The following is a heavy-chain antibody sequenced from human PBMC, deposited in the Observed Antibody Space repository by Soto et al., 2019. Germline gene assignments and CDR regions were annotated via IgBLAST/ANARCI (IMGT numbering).Heavy chain of an antibody. CDR2: ILPIFGTP. J-gene: IGHJ4*02. V-gene: IGHV1-69*13. D-gene: IGHD1-1*01. CDR1: GDSFTNYA. CDR3: ESKTAGKGHHQF. Sequence: SVKVSCKASGDSFTNYAFTWVRQARGQGLEWMGGILPIFGTPTYAPGFLGRVTITADESTSTAFMDLKDLTSEATAVYFCESKTAGKGHHQFWGQGTMVTVSS.